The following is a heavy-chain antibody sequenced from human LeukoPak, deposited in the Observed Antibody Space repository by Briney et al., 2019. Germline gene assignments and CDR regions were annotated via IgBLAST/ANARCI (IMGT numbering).Heavy chain of an antibody. Sequence: VWPGGSLRLSCVVSGISLSNYGVTWVRPAPGKGLEWVSYISERGGSITYADSVKGRYTISRDTSLNTLYIQMNNLRAEDTAVYFCAKRGVVIRGILVIGYHQEAYHYDFWGQGVLVTVSS. CDR3: AKRGVVIRGILVIGYHQEAYHYDF. D-gene: IGHD3-10*01. V-gene: IGHV3-23*01. CDR2: ISERGGSI. J-gene: IGHJ4*02. CDR1: GISLSNYG.